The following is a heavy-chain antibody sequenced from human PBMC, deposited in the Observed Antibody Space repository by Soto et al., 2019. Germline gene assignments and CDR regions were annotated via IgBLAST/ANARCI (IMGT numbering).Heavy chain of an antibody. Sequence: GASVKVSCKASGYTFTSYDINWVRQATGQGLEWMGWMNPNSGNTGYAQKFQGGVTMTRNTSISTAYMELSSLRSEDTAVYYCARVGLRSYYDFWSGYYWSWFDPWGQGTLVTVSS. V-gene: IGHV1-8*01. CDR2: MNPNSGNT. CDR3: ARVGLRSYYDFWSGYYWSWFDP. D-gene: IGHD3-3*01. J-gene: IGHJ5*02. CDR1: GYTFTSYD.